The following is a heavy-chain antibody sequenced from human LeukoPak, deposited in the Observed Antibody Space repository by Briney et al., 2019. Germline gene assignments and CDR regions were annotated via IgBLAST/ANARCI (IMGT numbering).Heavy chain of an antibody. CDR1: GCTFSSYA. J-gene: IGHJ4*02. V-gene: IGHV1-69*05. CDR2: IIPIFGTA. Sequence: AAVKVSCKASGCTFSSYAISWVRQAPGQGLEWMGGIIPIFGTANYAQKFQGRVTITTDESTSTAYMELSSLRPEDTAVYQCASHTRLHGSNYFAYWGQATLVTVS. CDR3: ASHTRLHGSNYFAY. D-gene: IGHD3-10*01.